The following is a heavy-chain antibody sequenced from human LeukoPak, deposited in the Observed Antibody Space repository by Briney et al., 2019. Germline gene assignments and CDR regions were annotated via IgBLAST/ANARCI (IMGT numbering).Heavy chain of an antibody. CDR3: ARDYYDSSGYYHGDY. Sequence: PGGSLRLSCAASGFTFSDYYMSWIRQAPGKGLEWVSYISSSSSYTNYADSVKGRFTISRDNAKNSLYLQMNSLRAEDTAVYYCARDYYDSSGYYHGDYWGQGTLVTVSS. D-gene: IGHD3-22*01. J-gene: IGHJ4*02. V-gene: IGHV3-11*06. CDR2: ISSSSSYT. CDR1: GFTFSDYY.